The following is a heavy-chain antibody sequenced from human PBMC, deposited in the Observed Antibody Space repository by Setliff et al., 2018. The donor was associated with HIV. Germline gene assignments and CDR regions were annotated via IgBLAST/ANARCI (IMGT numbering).Heavy chain of an antibody. J-gene: IGHJ6*03. D-gene: IGHD6-13*01. V-gene: IGHV3-21*06. CDR2: ISIRGGYI. CDR1: GFTFNNYA. Sequence: LRLSCAASGFTFNNYAMNWVRQAPGKGLRWVASISIRGGYIYYADSVKGRFTISRDNTRNSVYLQMDSLRVDDTAVFYCARRSGSSSLKGVHYYYYYYMDVWGKGTTVTVSS. CDR3: ARRSGSSSLKGVHYYYYYYMDV.